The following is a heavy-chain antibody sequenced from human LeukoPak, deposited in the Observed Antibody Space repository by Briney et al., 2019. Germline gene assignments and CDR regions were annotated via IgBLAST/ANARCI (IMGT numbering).Heavy chain of an antibody. V-gene: IGHV1-2*02. J-gene: IGHJ4*02. CDR2: INPNRGGT. CDR3: ARDRLPVDY. CDR1: GYTFTGDY. D-gene: IGHD5-12*01. Sequence: ASVKVSFKASGYTFTGDYMHWVRQAPGQGLEWVGWINPNRGGTNYAQKLQARVTMTTDTSTSTAYMELRSLRSDDTAVYYCARDRLPVDYWGQGTLVTVSS.